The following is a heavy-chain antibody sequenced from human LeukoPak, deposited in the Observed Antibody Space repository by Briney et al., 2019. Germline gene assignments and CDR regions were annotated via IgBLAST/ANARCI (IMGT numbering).Heavy chain of an antibody. Sequence: ASVKVSCKASGGTFSSYAISWVRQAPGQGLEWMGGIIPIFGTANYAQKFQGRVTITTDESTSTAYMELSSLRSEDTAVYYCARQIPYSSSWCGSGFDYWGQGTLVTVSS. CDR3: ARQIPYSSSWCGSGFDY. D-gene: IGHD6-13*01. CDR1: GGTFSSYA. J-gene: IGHJ4*02. V-gene: IGHV1-69*05. CDR2: IIPIFGTA.